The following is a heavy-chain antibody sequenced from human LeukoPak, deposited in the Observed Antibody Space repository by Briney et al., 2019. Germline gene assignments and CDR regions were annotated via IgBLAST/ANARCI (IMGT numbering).Heavy chain of an antibody. D-gene: IGHD6-13*01. V-gene: IGHV1-46*01. Sequence: ASVKVSCKASGYTFTTYDMHWVRQAPGQGLEWMGIINPSGGTTIYAQKFQGRVTMTRDTSTNTICMELSRLRSEDTAVYYCAREGYNRHDFDYWGQGTLVTVSS. CDR3: AREGYNRHDFDY. CDR1: GYTFTTYD. J-gene: IGHJ4*02. CDR2: INPSGGTT.